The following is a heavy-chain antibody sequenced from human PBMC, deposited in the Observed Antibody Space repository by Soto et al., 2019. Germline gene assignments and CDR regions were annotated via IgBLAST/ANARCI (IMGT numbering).Heavy chain of an antibody. CDR2: INPNSGGT. CDR1: GYSFTAYY. V-gene: IGHV1-2*02. Sequence: ASVKVSCKASGYSFTAYYMHWGRQAPGQGLEWMGWINPNSGGTNYAQKFQGRVTMTRDTSISTAYMDLSRLRSDDTAVYYCARDRGGPDAFDIWGQGTMVTVSS. CDR3: ARDRGGPDAFDI. J-gene: IGHJ3*02. D-gene: IGHD3-16*01.